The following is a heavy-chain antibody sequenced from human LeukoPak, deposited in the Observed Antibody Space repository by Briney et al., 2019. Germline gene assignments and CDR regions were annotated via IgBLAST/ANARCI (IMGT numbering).Heavy chain of an antibody. J-gene: IGHJ3*02. CDR1: GITLSNYG. CDR2: ISGSGGRT. V-gene: IGHV3-23*01. Sequence: GGSLRLSCAVSGITLSNYGMSWVRQAPGKGLEWVAGISGSGGRTNYADAVKGRFTISRDNAKNTLFLQMNSLRVEDTAVYYCARVRGSSGWFEDAFDIWGQGTMVTISS. CDR3: ARVRGSSGWFEDAFDI. D-gene: IGHD6-19*01.